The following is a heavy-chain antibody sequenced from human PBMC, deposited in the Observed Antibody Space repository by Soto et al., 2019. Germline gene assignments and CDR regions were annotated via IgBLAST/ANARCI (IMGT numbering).Heavy chain of an antibody. J-gene: IGHJ6*02. CDR3: ARVPYYDISTGYLPLVSYYYYYGMDV. CDR1: GFTFSSYA. D-gene: IGHD3-9*01. V-gene: IGHV3-30-3*01. Sequence: QVQLVESGGGVVQPGRSLRLSCAASGFTFSSYAMHWVRQAPGKGLEWVAVISYDGSNKYYADSVKGRFTISRDNSKNTLYLQMNSLRAEDTAVYYCARVPYYDISTGYLPLVSYYYYYGMDVWGQGTTVTVSS. CDR2: ISYDGSNK.